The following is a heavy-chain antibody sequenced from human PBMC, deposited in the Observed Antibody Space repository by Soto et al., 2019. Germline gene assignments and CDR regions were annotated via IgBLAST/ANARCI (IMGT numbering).Heavy chain of an antibody. D-gene: IGHD1-7*01. J-gene: IGHJ3*02. CDR3: AKGQRSITGTTDAFDI. Sequence: GGSLRLSCAASGFTFSSYAMSWVRQAPGKGLEWVSAISGSGGSTYYADSVKGRFTISRDNSKNTLYLQMNSLRAEDTAVYYCAKGQRSITGTTDAFDIWGQGTMVTV. V-gene: IGHV3-23*01. CDR2: ISGSGGST. CDR1: GFTFSSYA.